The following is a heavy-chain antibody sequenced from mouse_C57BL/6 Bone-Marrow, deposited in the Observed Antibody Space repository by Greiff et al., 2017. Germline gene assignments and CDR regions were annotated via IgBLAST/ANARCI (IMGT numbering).Heavy chain of an antibody. CDR2: IWRGGST. Sequence: VKLMESGPGLVQPSQSLSITCTVSGFSFTSYGVHWVRQSPGKGLEWLGVIWRGGSTDYNAAFMSRLSITKDNTKSQVFFKMNSLHADDTAIYYCAKHWYYDNYYAMDYWGQGTSVTVSS. J-gene: IGHJ4*01. V-gene: IGHV2-5*01. CDR3: AKHWYYDNYYAMDY. D-gene: IGHD2-4*01. CDR1: GFSFTSYG.